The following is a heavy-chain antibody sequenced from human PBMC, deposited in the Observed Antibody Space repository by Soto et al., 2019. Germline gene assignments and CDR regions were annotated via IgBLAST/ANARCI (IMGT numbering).Heavy chain of an antibody. V-gene: IGHV1-18*01. D-gene: IGHD3-22*01. CDR2: ISAYNGNT. CDR1: GYTFTSYG. CDR3: ARGWGSSGPFPSGYCQH. Sequence: QVQLVQSGAEVKKPGASVKVSCKASGYTFTSYGISWVRQAPGQGLEWMGWISAYNGNTNYAQNLQGRVTMTTDTATSTAYMALRSLRSADTAAYYCARGWGSSGPFPSGYCQHWGQGTLVSVSS. J-gene: IGHJ1*01.